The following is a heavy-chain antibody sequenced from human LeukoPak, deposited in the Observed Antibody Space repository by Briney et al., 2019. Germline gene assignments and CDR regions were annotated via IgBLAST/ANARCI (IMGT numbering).Heavy chain of an antibody. CDR2: IYYSGGT. V-gene: IGHV4-59*08. J-gene: IGHJ3*02. CDR3: ARHVTISGPYDASDI. Sequence: PSETLSLTCTVSGDSISSYYWSWIRQPPGKGLEWIGYIYYSGGTDYNPSLKSRVTISVDTSKNQFSLKQMSVTAADTAVYYCARHVTISGPYDASDIWGQGTMVTVSP. D-gene: IGHD5-24*01. CDR1: GDSISSYY.